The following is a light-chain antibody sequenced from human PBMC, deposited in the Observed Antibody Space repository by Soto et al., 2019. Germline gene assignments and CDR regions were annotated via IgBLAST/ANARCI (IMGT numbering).Light chain of an antibody. V-gene: IGKV1-6*01. CDR3: LHDYNYPRT. CDR2: AAS. CDR1: QGIRSE. Sequence: AIHMTQSPSSLSASVGDRVTITCRASQGIRSELAWYQQKPGKAPNLLIYAASTLQSGVPSRFSGSGSGTDFTLTISSLQPEDFATYYCLHDYNYPRTFGQGTKVDNK. J-gene: IGKJ1*01.